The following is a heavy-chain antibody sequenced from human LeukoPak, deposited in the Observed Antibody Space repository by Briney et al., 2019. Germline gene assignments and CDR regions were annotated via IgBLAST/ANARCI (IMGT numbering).Heavy chain of an antibody. CDR1: GFAFNTYA. J-gene: IGHJ4*02. D-gene: IGHD6-19*01. V-gene: IGHV3-7*03. Sequence: GGSLRLSCAASGFAFNTYAMHWVRQAPGKGLEWVANIKQDGSERNYVDSVKGRFTISRDNAKNSLYLQMNTLRDEDTAVYYCATGAGCGYWGQGTLVTVSS. CDR2: IKQDGSER. CDR3: ATGAGCGY.